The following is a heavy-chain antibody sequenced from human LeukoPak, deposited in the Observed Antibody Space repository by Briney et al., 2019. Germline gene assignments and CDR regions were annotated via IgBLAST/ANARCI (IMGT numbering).Heavy chain of an antibody. CDR1: GGSISSSSYY. J-gene: IGHJ4*02. Sequence: PSETPSLTCTVSGGSISSSSYYWGWIRQPPGKGLEWIGSIYYSGSTYYNPSLKSRVTISVDTSKNQFSLKLSSVTAADTAVYYCARRGIAAAGMKAIDYWGQGTLVTVSS. CDR3: ARRGIAAAGMKAIDY. D-gene: IGHD6-13*01. CDR2: IYYSGST. V-gene: IGHV4-39*01.